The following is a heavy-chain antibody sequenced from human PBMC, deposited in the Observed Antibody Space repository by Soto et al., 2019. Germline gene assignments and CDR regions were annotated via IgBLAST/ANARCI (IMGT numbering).Heavy chain of an antibody. CDR1: GYTFTSYG. CDR2: ISAYNGNT. Sequence: QVQLVQSGAEVKKPGASVKVSCKASGYTFTSYGISWVRQAPGQGLEWMGWISAYNGNTNYAQKLQGRVTMTTDTSTSTAYMGLRSLRSDDTAVYYCARDRSDYIWGSYRYTDDAFDIWGQGTMVTVSS. J-gene: IGHJ3*02. D-gene: IGHD3-16*02. CDR3: ARDRSDYIWGSYRYTDDAFDI. V-gene: IGHV1-18*01.